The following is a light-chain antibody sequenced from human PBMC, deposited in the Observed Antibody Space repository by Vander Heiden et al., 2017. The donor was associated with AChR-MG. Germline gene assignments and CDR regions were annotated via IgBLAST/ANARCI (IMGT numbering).Light chain of an antibody. Sequence: EIEMTQSPATLSASVGERATITCKASQGVSNYLDWYQQKPGKAPKLLIYGASNMATGIPSRFSGSGSGTEFTLTISSLQSEDFAVYYCQQYNNRLPRTFGEGTKVEIK. CDR1: QGVSNY. CDR2: GAS. CDR3: QQYNNRLPRT. V-gene: IGKV3-15*01. J-gene: IGKJ1*01.